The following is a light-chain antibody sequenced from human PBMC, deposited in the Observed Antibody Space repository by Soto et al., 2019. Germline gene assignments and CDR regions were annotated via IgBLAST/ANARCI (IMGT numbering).Light chain of an antibody. CDR2: GAS. J-gene: IGKJ5*01. CDR1: QSVSSN. V-gene: IGKV3-15*01. Sequence: EIVITQSPATLSVSPGERATLSCRASQSVSSNLAWYQQKPGQAPRLRIYGASTRATGIPARLSGAGSGTEFTLTISSLQSEDSAVYYCQQFNNWPIFGQGTRLEIK. CDR3: QQFNNWPI.